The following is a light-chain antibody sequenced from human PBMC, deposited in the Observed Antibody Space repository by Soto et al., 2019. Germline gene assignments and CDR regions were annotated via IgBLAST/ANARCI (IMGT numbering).Light chain of an antibody. CDR3: MQPLQTPFT. CDR1: QSLLYSNGNNF. Sequence: DIVMAQSPLSLHVTPGEPASISCRSSQSLLYSNGNNFLDWYLQKPGQSPQLLIYLGSNRASGVPDRFSGSGSGTDFTLKISRVEAEDVGVYYCMQPLQTPFTFGPGTRVEIK. CDR2: LGS. J-gene: IGKJ3*01. V-gene: IGKV2-28*01.